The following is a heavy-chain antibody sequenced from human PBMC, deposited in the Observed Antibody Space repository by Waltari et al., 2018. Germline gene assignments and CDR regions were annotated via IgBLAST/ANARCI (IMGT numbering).Heavy chain of an antibody. Sequence: EVQLVESGGGLVKPGGSLRLSCAPSAFPFSSYSMTWLRRAPGKGLEWVSSISSSSSYIYYADSVKGRFTISRDNAKNSLYLQMNSLRAEDTAVYYCARDFEHQVYYFDYWGQGTLVTVSS. D-gene: IGHD3-9*01. CDR2: ISSSSSYI. CDR3: ARDFEHQVYYFDY. V-gene: IGHV3-21*01. CDR1: AFPFSSYS. J-gene: IGHJ4*02.